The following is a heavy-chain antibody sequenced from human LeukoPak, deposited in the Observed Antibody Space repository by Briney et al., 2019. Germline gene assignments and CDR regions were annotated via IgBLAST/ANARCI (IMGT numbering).Heavy chain of an antibody. D-gene: IGHD3-22*01. CDR3: ARMMTPRLYYDSSGYYYGAFDI. V-gene: IGHV1-18*01. CDR2: ISAYNGHT. J-gene: IGHJ3*02. CDR1: GCTFTNYG. Sequence: ASVKVSCKASGCTFTNYGVTWVRQAPGQGLEWMGWISAYNGHTNYAQNLQGRVTMTTDTSTSTAYMELRSLRSDDTAVYYCARMMTPRLYYDSSGYYYGAFDIWGQGTGVTVSS.